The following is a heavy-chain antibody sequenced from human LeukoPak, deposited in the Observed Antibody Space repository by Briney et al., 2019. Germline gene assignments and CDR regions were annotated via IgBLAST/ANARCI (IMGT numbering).Heavy chain of an antibody. D-gene: IGHD5-12*01. J-gene: IGHJ4*02. CDR3: APSSGYGYFDY. Sequence: ASVKVSCKASGYTFTNYGISWVRQAPGQGLEWMGWISAYSGNTNYAQKLQGRVTMTTDTSTSTAYMELSRLRSDDTAVYYCAPSSGYGYFDYWGQGTLVTVSS. CDR1: GYTFTNYG. V-gene: IGHV1-18*01. CDR2: ISAYSGNT.